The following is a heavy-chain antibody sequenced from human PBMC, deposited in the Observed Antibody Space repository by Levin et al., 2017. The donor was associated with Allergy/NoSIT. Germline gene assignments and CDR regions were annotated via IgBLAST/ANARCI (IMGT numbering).Heavy chain of an antibody. J-gene: IGHJ6*02. D-gene: IGHD5-12*01. V-gene: IGHV1-8*01. CDR1: GYTFTSYD. CDR3: ASGLEGGYRQWPLAYYYYYGMDV. CDR2: MNPNSGNT. Sequence: ASVKVSCKASGYTFTSYDINWVRQATGQGLEWMGWMNPNSGNTGYAQKFQGRVTMTRNTSISTAYMELSSLRSEDTAVYYCASGLEGGYRQWPLAYYYYYGMDVWGQGTTVTVSS.